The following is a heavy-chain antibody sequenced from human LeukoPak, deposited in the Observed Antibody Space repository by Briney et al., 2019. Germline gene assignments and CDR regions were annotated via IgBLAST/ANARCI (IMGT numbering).Heavy chain of an antibody. CDR3: ARSPIMITFGGPYYFDY. D-gene: IGHD3-16*01. J-gene: IGHJ4*02. CDR1: GGSISSYY. V-gene: IGHV4-59*12. CDR2: IYYSGST. Sequence: PSETLSLTCTVSGGSISSYYWSWIRQPPGKGLEWIGYIYYSGSTNYNPSLKSRVTISVDTSKNQFSLKLSSVTAADTAVYYCARSPIMITFGGPYYFDYWGQGTLVTVSS.